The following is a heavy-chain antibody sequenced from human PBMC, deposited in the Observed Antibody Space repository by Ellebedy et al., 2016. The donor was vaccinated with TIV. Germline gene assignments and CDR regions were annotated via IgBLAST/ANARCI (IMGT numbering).Heavy chain of an antibody. CDR3: ASGEVVVSAAAGACFDY. V-gene: IGHV4-39*01. Sequence: MPSETLSLTCTVSGDSISSNNYYWGWIRQPPGKGLEWIGSLYYSGTAYYNPSLNSRVTISVDTSKNQFSLKLSSVTAADTAVYYCASGEVVVSAAAGACFDYWGQGTLVTVSS. CDR1: GDSISSNNYY. CDR2: LYYSGTA. J-gene: IGHJ4*02. D-gene: IGHD2-15*01.